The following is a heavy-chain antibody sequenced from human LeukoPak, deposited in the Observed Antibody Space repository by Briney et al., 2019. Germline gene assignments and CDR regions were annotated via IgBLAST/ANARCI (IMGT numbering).Heavy chain of an antibody. V-gene: IGHV3-9*01. CDR2: ITWNSGSI. CDR1: GFAFNDYA. CDR3: SIMNNGGFGY. D-gene: IGHD3-16*01. Sequence: GGSLRLSCAASGFAFNDYAMHWVRQAPGKGLEWVSGITWNSGSIGYADSVKGRFTISRDNAKKFLYLQMNSLRAEDTALYYCSIMNNGGFGYWGQGTLVTVSS. J-gene: IGHJ4*02.